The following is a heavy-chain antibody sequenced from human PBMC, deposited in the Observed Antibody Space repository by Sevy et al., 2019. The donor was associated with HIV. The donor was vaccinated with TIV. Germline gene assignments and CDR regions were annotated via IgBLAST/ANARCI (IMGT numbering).Heavy chain of an antibody. J-gene: IGHJ4*02. CDR2: ISNSGSSI. CDR1: GFTFSSYE. D-gene: IGHD4-17*01. V-gene: IGHV3-48*03. CDR3: AGDFSPSATTVTHFDY. Sequence: GGSLRLSCTASGFTFSSYEMNWVRQAPGKGLEWVSYISNSGSSIHYSDSVKGRFTISRDNVKNSLYLQMNSLRADDMAVYYCAGDFSPSATTVTHFDYWGRGTLVTVSS.